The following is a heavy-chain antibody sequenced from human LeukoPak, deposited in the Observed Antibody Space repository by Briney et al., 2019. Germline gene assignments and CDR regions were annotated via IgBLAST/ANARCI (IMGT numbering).Heavy chain of an antibody. CDR1: GYSISSGYY. J-gene: IGHJ4*02. CDR3: ARVPEHYDYVWGSYRLFSGYYFDY. CDR2: INHSGSI. Sequence: SETLSLTCTVSGYSISSGYYWGWIRQPPGKGLEWIGEINHSGSINYNPSLKSRVTISVDTSKNQFSLKLSSVTAADTAVYYCARVPEHYDYVWGSYRLFSGYYFDYWGQGTLVTVSS. V-gene: IGHV4-38-2*02. D-gene: IGHD3-16*02.